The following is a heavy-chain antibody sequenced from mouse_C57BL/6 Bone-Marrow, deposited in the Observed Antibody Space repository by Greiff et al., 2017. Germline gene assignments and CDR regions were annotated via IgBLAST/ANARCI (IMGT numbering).Heavy chain of an antibody. Sequence: QVQLKQSGAELARPGASVKLSCKASGYTFTSYGISWVKQRTGQGLEWIGEIYPRSGNTYYNEKFKGKATLTADKSSSTAYMELRSLTSEDSAVYVYARGRGYFDYWGQGTTLTVSS. J-gene: IGHJ2*01. CDR3: ARGRGYFDY. CDR1: GYTFTSYG. V-gene: IGHV1-81*01. CDR2: IYPRSGNT.